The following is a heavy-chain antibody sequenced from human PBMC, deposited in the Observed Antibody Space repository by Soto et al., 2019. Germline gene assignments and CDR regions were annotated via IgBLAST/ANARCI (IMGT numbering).Heavy chain of an antibody. CDR2: ISTSGATR. J-gene: IGHJ4*02. CDR1: GFTFSTDS. V-gene: IGHV3-48*02. CDR3: ARLFGSGFDY. D-gene: IGHD3-10*02. Sequence: EVQLVESGGGLVQPGGSLRLSCVASGFTFSTDSMNWVRQAPGKGLEWVAHISTSGATRYYADSVKGRFTISRDNAQTSLYLQMDSLRNEDTAVYYCARLFGSGFDYWGQGTLVTVSS.